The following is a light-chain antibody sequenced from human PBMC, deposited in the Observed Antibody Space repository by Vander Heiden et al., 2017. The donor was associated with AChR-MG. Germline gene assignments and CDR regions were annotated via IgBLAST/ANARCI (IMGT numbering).Light chain of an antibody. CDR1: SSNIGSDY. Sequence: QSVLPQPPSASGTPGLRVTIPCSGSSSNIGSDYVYWYQQFPGTAPKLLSYRNNQRPSGVPDRISGSKSGTSASLAISGLRSEDEADYYCAAWDDSLSGWAFGGGTKLTVL. J-gene: IGLJ3*02. CDR3: AAWDDSLSGWA. V-gene: IGLV1-47*01. CDR2: RNN.